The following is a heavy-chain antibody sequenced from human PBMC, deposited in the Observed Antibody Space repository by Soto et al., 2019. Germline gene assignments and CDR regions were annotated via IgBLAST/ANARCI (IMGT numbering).Heavy chain of an antibody. CDR2: IYYSGST. V-gene: IGHV4-59*01. Sequence: SETLSLTCTVSGGSISSYYWSWIRQPPGKGLEWIGYIYYSGSTNYNPSLKSRVTISVDTSKNQFSLKLSSVTAADTAVYYCARAIRRHYDFWSGYPTYGMDVWGQGTTVTVSS. CDR3: ARAIRRHYDFWSGYPTYGMDV. D-gene: IGHD3-3*01. CDR1: GGSISSYY. J-gene: IGHJ6*02.